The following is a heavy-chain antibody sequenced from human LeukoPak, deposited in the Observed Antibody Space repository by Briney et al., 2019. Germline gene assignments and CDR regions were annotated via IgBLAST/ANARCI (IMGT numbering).Heavy chain of an antibody. CDR3: ARHNDYGDYVRAFDF. D-gene: IGHD4-17*01. J-gene: IGHJ3*01. CDR1: GYSISSGYY. CDR2: VSHSGTT. Sequence: PSETLSLTCAVSGYSISSGYYWGCIRQPPGRVLEWIGSVSHSGTTYYNPSLKSRVTISVDTSKNQFSLKLSSVTAADTAVYYCARHNDYGDYVRAFDFWGQGTMVTVSS. V-gene: IGHV4-38-2*01.